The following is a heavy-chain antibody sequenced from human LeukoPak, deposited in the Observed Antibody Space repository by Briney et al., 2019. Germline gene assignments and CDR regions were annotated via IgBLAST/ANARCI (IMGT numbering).Heavy chain of an antibody. D-gene: IGHD3-3*01. J-gene: IGHJ6*03. Sequence: PGGSLRLSCAASGFTFSGHNMNWVRQAPGKGLEWISFVSISSGTIYYADSVKGRFRISRDNAKSSLDLEMNSLRAEDTAVYYCARWGGYLYYYYYYMDVWGKGTTVTVSS. V-gene: IGHV3-48*04. CDR1: GFTFSGHN. CDR3: ARWGGYLYYYYYYMDV. CDR2: VSISSGTI.